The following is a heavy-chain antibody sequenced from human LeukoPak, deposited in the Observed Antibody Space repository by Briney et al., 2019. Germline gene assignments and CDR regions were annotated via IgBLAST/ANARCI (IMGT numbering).Heavy chain of an antibody. Sequence: ASVKVSCKVSGYTLTELSMHWVRQAPGKGLEWMGGFDPEDGETFYAQKFQGRVTMTEDTSTDTAYMELSSLRSDDTAVYFCAISRNIGPNDPFDIWGQGTMVTVSS. V-gene: IGHV1-24*01. CDR2: FDPEDGET. D-gene: IGHD2/OR15-2a*01. CDR1: GYTLTELS. CDR3: AISRNIGPNDPFDI. J-gene: IGHJ3*02.